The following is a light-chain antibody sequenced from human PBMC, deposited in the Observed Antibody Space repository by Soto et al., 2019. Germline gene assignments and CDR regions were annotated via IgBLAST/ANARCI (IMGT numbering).Light chain of an antibody. CDR3: SAWDDSLSGHYV. J-gene: IGLJ1*01. CDR1: DSNIGRNV. V-gene: IGLV1-47*01. CDR2: RSD. Sequence: QCVLKQPPSASGTPGRRVTISCSGSDSNIGRNVVYWYQQLPGTAPKLLVYRSDQRPSGVPDRFSGSKSDTSASLAISGLRPEDEADYYCSAWDDSLSGHYVFGTGTKVTVL.